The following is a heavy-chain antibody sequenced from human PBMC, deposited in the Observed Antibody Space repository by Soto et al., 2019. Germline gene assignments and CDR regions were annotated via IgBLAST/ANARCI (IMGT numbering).Heavy chain of an antibody. CDR3: ARGGAYCSGTRCPYVVDF. D-gene: IGHD2-2*01. CDR2: INSDASST. V-gene: IGHV3-74*01. J-gene: IGHJ4*02. Sequence: WGSLILSCAVSGFSFSNYWMHWVRQGPGKGLVWVSRINSDASSTTYAASVKGGFTISRDNAKNTLYLQMNSLRAEDTAVYYCARGGAYCSGTRCPYVVDFWGQGSLVTVSS. CDR1: GFSFSNYW.